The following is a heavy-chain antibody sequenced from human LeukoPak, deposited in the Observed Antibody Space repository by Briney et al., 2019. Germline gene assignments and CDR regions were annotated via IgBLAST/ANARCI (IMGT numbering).Heavy chain of an antibody. D-gene: IGHD2-21*01. V-gene: IGHV4-34*01. Sequence: SETLSLTCAVHGGSFSGYYWSWIRQPPGKGLEWIGEINHSGSTNYNPSLKSRVTISVDTSKNQFSLKLSSVTAADTAVYYCAAVMRYWGQGTLVTVSS. CDR1: GGSFSGYY. CDR2: INHSGST. CDR3: AAVMRY. J-gene: IGHJ4*02.